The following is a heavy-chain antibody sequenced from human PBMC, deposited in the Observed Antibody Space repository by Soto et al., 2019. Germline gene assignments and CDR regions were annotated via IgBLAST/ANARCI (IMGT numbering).Heavy chain of an antibody. Sequence: LRLSCAASGFTFSSYGMHWVRQAPGKGLEWVAVISYDGSNKYYADSVKGRFTISRDNSKNTLYLQMNSLRAEDTAVYYCAKDAGYNPDWGQGTLVTVSS. CDR3: AKDAGYNPD. V-gene: IGHV3-30*18. CDR1: GFTFSSYG. J-gene: IGHJ4*02. D-gene: IGHD6-25*01. CDR2: ISYDGSNK.